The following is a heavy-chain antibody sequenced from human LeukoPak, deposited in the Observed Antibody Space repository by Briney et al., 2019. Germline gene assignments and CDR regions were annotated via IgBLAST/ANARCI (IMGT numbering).Heavy chain of an antibody. CDR3: AKDSGQWLLQNAFDI. V-gene: IGHV3-30*18. J-gene: IGHJ3*02. CDR2: ISYDGSNK. Sequence: PGGSLRLSCAASGFTFSSYGMPWVRQAPGKGLEWVAVISYDGSNKYYADSVKGRFTISRDDSKNTLYLQMNSLRAEDTAVYYCAKDSGQWLLQNAFDIWGQGTMVTVSS. D-gene: IGHD6-19*01. CDR1: GFTFSSYG.